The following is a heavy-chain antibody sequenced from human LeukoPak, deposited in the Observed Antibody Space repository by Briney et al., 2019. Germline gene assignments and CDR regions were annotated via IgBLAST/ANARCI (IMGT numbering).Heavy chain of an antibody. CDR2: ISYDGSNK. J-gene: IGHJ4*02. CDR1: GFTFSSYA. CDR3: AKDRLYYYDSSGDY. Sequence: PGGSLRLSCAASGFTFSSYAMHWVRQAPGKGLEWVAVISYDGSNKYYADSVKGRFTISRDNSKNTLYLQMNSLRAEDTAVYYCAKDRLYYYDSSGDYWGQGTLVTVSS. V-gene: IGHV3-30-3*01. D-gene: IGHD3-22*01.